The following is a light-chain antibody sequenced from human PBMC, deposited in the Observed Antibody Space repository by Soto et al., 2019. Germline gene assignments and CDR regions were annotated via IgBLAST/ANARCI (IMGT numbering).Light chain of an antibody. J-gene: IGKJ4*01. CDR3: QQYDNLPIT. CDR2: DAS. CDR1: QDISNY. Sequence: DIPMTQSPSSLSASVGDRVTITCQASQDISNYLNWYQQKPGKAPKLLIYDASNLETGVPSRFSGSGSGTDFTFTISSLQLEDIATYYCQQYDNLPITFGGGTKVEIK. V-gene: IGKV1-33*01.